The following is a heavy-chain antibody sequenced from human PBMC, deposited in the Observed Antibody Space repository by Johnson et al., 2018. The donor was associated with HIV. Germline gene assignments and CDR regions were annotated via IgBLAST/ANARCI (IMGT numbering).Heavy chain of an antibody. Sequence: VQLVESGGGLVQPGGSLRLSCAASGFTFSSYAMSWVRQAPRTGLACVSAISGSGASTYSADSVKGRFTISRDNSKNTLYLQMNSLRAEDTAVYYCAKDLSSGYLMGAFDIWGQGTMVTVSS. CDR3: AKDLSSGYLMGAFDI. CDR1: GFTFSSYA. V-gene: IGHV3-23*04. D-gene: IGHD3-22*01. J-gene: IGHJ3*02. CDR2: ISGSGAST.